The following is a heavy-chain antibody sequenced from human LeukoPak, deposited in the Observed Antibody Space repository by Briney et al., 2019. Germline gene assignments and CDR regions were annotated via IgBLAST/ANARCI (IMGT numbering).Heavy chain of an antibody. CDR2: INHSGST. V-gene: IGHV4-34*01. CDR3: ARSKYDFWSGPSGNWFDP. D-gene: IGHD3-3*01. J-gene: IGHJ5*02. CDR1: GGSFSAYY. Sequence: SETLSLTCAVYGGSFSAYYWSWIRQSPGKGLEWIGEINHSGSTYYNPSLKSRVTISVDTSKNQFSLKLSSVTAADTAVYYCARSKYDFWSGPSGNWFDPWGQGTLVTVSS.